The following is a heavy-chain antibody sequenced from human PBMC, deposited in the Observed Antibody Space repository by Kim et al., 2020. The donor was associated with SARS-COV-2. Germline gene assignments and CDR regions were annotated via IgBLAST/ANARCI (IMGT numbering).Heavy chain of an antibody. V-gene: IGHV3-30*18. CDR1: GFTFSSYG. CDR3: AKCSEMIVVVNPFDY. J-gene: IGHJ4*02. D-gene: IGHD3-22*01. CDR2: ISYDGSNK. Sequence: GGSLRLSCAASGFTFSSYGMHWVRQAPGKGLEWVAVISYDGSNKYYADSVKGRFTISRDNSKNTLYLQMNSLRAEDTAVYYCAKCSEMIVVVNPFDYWGQGTLVTVSS.